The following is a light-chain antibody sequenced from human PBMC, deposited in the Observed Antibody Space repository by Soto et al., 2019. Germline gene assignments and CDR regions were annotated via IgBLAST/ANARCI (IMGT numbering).Light chain of an antibody. CDR3: QQYGSSLST. CDR2: ATS. Sequence: IVLTQSPCTLSLSPGETAALSCRASQSVSSRYLAWYQQKSGQAPRLLIYATSSRATDIPDRFIGYGSGTDFTLTISGLEPEDFAVYYCQQYGSSLSTFGQGAKVDIK. CDR1: QSVSSRY. V-gene: IGKV3-20*01. J-gene: IGKJ1*01.